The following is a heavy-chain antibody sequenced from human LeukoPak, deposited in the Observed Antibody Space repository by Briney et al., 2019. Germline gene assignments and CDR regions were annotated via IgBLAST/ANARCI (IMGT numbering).Heavy chain of an antibody. CDR1: GGSISSSSYY. J-gene: IGHJ6*03. CDR3: ARVIAAAGKGNYYYYMDV. D-gene: IGHD6-13*01. CDR2: IYYTGST. V-gene: IGHV4-39*07. Sequence: SETLSLTCTASGGSISSSSYYWGWIRQPPGKGLEWIGHIYYTGSTYYNPSLKSRVTISLDTSKNQFSLKLSSVTAADTAVYYCARVIAAAGKGNYYYYMDVWGKGTTVTISS.